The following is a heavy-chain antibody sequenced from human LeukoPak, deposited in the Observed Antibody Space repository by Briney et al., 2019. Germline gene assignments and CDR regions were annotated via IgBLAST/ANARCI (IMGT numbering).Heavy chain of an antibody. CDR3: ATTLTALSSVY. V-gene: IGHV3-7*01. CDR2: INEDGSEK. CDR1: GLTFSDYW. Sequence: PGGSLRLSCAASGLTFSDYWMTWVRQAPGKGLEWVANINEDGSEKNFVDSVKGRFTISRDNAKNSLYLQMNSLGSEESAVYYCATTLTALSSVYWGRGTTVTVSS. D-gene: IGHD2-21*02. J-gene: IGHJ6*04.